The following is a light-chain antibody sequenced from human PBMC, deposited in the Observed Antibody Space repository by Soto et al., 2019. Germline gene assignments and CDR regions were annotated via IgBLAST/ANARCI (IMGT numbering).Light chain of an antibody. CDR2: GAS. V-gene: IGKV3-15*01. Sequence: EIVMTQSPATLSVSPGERATLSCRASQSVSSNLAWYQQKPGQAPRLLIYGASTRATGIPARFSGSGSGTEFTLTISSLQSEDFAVYYCQPYNNWRRTFGQGTLVEIK. CDR3: QPYNNWRRT. J-gene: IGKJ1*01. CDR1: QSVSSN.